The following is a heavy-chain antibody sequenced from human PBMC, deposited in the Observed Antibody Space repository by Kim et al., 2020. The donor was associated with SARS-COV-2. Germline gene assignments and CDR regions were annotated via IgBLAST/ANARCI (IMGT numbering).Heavy chain of an antibody. D-gene: IGHD4-17*01. CDR2: FDPEDGET. Sequence: ASVKVSCKVVGYTLTELSMHWVRQAPGKGLEWMGGFDPEDGETIYAQKFQGRVTMTEDTSTDTAYMELSSLRSEDTAVYYCATAVKGETYGGNSLVYYFDYWGQGTLVNVSS. J-gene: IGHJ4*02. V-gene: IGHV1-24*01. CDR1: GYTLTELS. CDR3: ATAVKGETYGGNSLVYYFDY.